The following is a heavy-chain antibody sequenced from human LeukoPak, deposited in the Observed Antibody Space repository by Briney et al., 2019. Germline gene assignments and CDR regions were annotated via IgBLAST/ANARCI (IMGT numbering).Heavy chain of an antibody. CDR3: GRRVRGNAGIWFDR. CDR1: GYSFTSNW. Sequence: GESLKISCKGSGYSFTSNWIGWVRQMPGKGLEWMGIIYPGDSDTRYSPSFQGQVTISVDKSISAAYLQWSRLKASDSAMCYRGRRVRGNAGIWFDRWDQGSLVTVSS. J-gene: IGHJ5*02. CDR2: IYPGDSDT. D-gene: IGHD3-10*01. V-gene: IGHV5-51*01.